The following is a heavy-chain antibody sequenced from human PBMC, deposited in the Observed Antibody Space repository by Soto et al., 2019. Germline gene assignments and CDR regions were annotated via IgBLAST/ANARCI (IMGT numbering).Heavy chain of an antibody. CDR2: IYYSGST. J-gene: IGHJ4*02. Sequence: ETLSLTCTVSGGSISSYYWSWIRQPPGKGLEWIGYIYYSGSTNYNPSLKSRVTISVDTSKDQFSLKLSSVTAADTAVYYCARVGGSYEVDYWGQGTLVTVS. CDR1: GGSISSYY. CDR3: ARVGGSYEVDY. D-gene: IGHD1-26*01. V-gene: IGHV4-59*01.